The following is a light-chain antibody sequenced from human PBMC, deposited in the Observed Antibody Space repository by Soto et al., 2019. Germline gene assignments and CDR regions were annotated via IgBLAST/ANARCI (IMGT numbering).Light chain of an antibody. J-gene: IGKJ5*01. CDR1: QSVSSSY. V-gene: IGKV3-20*01. CDR3: QQYGSSPHT. Sequence: EVVMTQSRGTLSLSQWERATLSCVASQSVSSSYLAWYQQKPGQAPRLLIYGASSRATGIPDRFSGSGSGTDFTLTISRLEPEDFAVYYCQQYGSSPHTFGQGTRLEIK. CDR2: GAS.